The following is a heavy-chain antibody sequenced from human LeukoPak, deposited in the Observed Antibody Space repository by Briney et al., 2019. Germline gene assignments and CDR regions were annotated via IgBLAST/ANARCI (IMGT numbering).Heavy chain of an antibody. V-gene: IGHV1-2*02. Sequence: ASVKVSCRASGYPLTAYFIYWVRQAPGQGLEWIGWINPNSGGTNSAQKFQDRVTMTRDTSVSSVYMELSSLRSDDTAVYYCAKSGYGFGYGWDVAVWGKGTTVTVSS. CDR1: GYPLTAYF. D-gene: IGHD5-18*01. J-gene: IGHJ6*04. CDR3: AKSGYGFGYGWDVAV. CDR2: INPNSGGT.